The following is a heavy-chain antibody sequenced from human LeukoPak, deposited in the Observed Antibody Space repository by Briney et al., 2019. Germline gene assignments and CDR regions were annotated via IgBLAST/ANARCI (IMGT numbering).Heavy chain of an antibody. CDR2: IKSKTAGGTI. CDR3: TTGESMVGSTIHIRWAD. CDR1: GFTFSNAW. J-gene: IGHJ4*02. Sequence: GGSLRLSCAASGFTFSNAWMTWVRQAPGKGLEWVGRIKSKTAGGTIDYAAPVKGRFTISRDDSKNTLYLQMNSLKTEDTAVYYCTTGESMVGSTIHIRWADWGQGTLVTVSS. V-gene: IGHV3-15*01. D-gene: IGHD1-26*01.